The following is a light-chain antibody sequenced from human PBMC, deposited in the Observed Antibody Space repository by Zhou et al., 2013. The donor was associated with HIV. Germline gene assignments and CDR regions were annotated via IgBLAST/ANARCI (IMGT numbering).Light chain of an antibody. Sequence: DFQLTQSPASLSASVGDKVTITCRASQDISSSLAWYQQKPGKAPNLLIYAASTLQSGVPSRFSGSGSGTEFTLTISSLQPDDLATYYCQQYDSYPWTFGQGTKV. CDR1: QDISSS. CDR3: QQYDSYPWT. V-gene: IGKV1-9*01. CDR2: AAS. J-gene: IGKJ1*01.